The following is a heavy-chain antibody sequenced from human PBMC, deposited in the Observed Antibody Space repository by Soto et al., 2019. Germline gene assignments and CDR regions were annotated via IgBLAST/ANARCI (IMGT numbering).Heavy chain of an antibody. D-gene: IGHD6-13*01. V-gene: IGHV1-2*04. CDR1: GYTFTGYY. J-gene: IGHJ4*02. Sequence: GASVKVSCKASGYTFTGYYMHWVRQAPGRGLEWMGWINPNSGGTNYAQKFQGWVTMTRDTSISTANMEQSRLRSDDTAMYYCAGDLGSAAALDYWGQGTLVTVSS. CDR3: AGDLGSAAALDY. CDR2: INPNSGGT.